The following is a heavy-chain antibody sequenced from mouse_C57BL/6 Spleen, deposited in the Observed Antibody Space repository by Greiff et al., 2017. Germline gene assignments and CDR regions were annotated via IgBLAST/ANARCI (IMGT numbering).Heavy chain of an antibody. V-gene: IGHV2-5*01. CDR1: GFSLTSYG. CDR2: IWSGGST. J-gene: IGHJ2*01. D-gene: IGHD4-1*01. Sequence: QVQLQQSGPGLVQPSQSLSITCTVSGFSLTSYGVHWVRQSPGKGLEWLGVIWSGGSTDYNAAFMSRLSITTDNSKSQVFFKMNSLQADDTAIYYCAKEGVTGTWNFDYWGQGTTLTVSS. CDR3: AKEGVTGTWNFDY.